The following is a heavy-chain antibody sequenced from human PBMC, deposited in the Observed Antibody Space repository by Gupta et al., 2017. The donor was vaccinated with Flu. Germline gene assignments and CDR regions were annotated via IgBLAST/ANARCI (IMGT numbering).Heavy chain of an antibody. Sequence: YWTCCRQPTGGGLAWSGEIYDSVAITYNPSLKSRVTISVDTSKNQFSLNLNSVTAADTAVYYCARGGASNVLAPPTKSCDLWGQGTLVTVSS. D-gene: IGHD3-10*02. CDR2: IYDSVAI. CDR1: Y. J-gene: IGHJ4*02. CDR3: ARGGASNVLAPPTKSCDL. V-gene: IGHV4-34*01.